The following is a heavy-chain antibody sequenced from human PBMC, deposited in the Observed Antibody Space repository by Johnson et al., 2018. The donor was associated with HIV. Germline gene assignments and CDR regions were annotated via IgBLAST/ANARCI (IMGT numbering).Heavy chain of an antibody. J-gene: IGHJ3*02. D-gene: IGHD1-26*01. Sequence: HVQLVESGGGVVQPGRSLRLSCAASGFNFSSNGMFWVRQAPDKGLEWVAVISYDGSNKYYADSVKGRFTISRDNSKNTLYLQMNSLRAEDTAVYYCARGSWSSGSYGIWYAFDIWGQGTMVTVSS. CDR2: ISYDGSNK. CDR1: GFNFSSNG. V-gene: IGHV3-30*03. CDR3: ARGSWSSGSYGIWYAFDI.